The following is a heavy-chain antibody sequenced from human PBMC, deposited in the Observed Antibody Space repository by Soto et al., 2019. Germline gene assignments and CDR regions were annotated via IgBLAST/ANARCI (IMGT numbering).Heavy chain of an antibody. CDR1: GYSFTSYW. CDR3: ARRIHPNCYGYYYYYYYGMDV. CDR2: IYPGDSDT. J-gene: IGHJ6*02. Sequence: PGESLKISCNGSGYSFTSYWIGWVRQMPGKGLEWMGIIYPGDSDTRYSPSFQGQVTISADKSISTAYLQWSSLKASDTAMYYCARRIHPNCYGYYYYYYYGMDVWGQGSTV. V-gene: IGHV5-51*01. D-gene: IGHD5-18*01.